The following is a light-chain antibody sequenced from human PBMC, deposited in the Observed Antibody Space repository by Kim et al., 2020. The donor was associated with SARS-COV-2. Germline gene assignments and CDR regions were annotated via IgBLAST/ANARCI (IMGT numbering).Light chain of an antibody. J-gene: IGLJ1*01. V-gene: IGLV2-11*01. CDR2: DVS. Sequence: GQSIANSCTGAGSDVGGYNYVSWYQQPPGEAPTLFIYDVSQRPSGIPDRFSGSKSGNSASLTISELQAKDEADYYCCSYAGTYSFVFGTGTKVTVL. CDR3: CSYAGTYSFV. CDR1: GSDVGGYNY.